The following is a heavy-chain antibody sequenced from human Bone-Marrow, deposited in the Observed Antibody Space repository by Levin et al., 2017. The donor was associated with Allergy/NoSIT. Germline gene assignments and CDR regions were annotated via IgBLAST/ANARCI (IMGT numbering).Heavy chain of an antibody. CDR2: IPTDGGST. CDR3: CFLTGYYVH. D-gene: IGHD3-9*01. J-gene: IGHJ4*01. CDR1: GFSFSWYA. Sequence: GGSLRLSCSASGFSFSWYAMHWVRQAPGKGLEYVSSIPTDGGSTYYADSVKGRFTISRDNSKNTLYLQMGSLGTEDTAVYYCCFLTGYYVHWGHGTLVTVSS. V-gene: IGHV3-64D*06.